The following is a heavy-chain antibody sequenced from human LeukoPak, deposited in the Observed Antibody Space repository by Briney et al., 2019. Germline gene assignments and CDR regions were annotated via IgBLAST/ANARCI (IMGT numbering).Heavy chain of an antibody. D-gene: IGHD3-9*01. V-gene: IGHV4-61*01. CDR1: GGSVSSGNYY. CDR3: ARYATNDWYNRFDP. CDR2: IHYSGST. J-gene: IGHJ5*02. Sequence: SETLSLSCTVSGGSVSSGNYYWSWIRQPPGKGLEWIGYIHYSGSTHYNPSLKSRVAISVDTYKNMFSLRVTSVTASDTAVYYCARYATNDWYNRFDPWGQGTLVTVSS.